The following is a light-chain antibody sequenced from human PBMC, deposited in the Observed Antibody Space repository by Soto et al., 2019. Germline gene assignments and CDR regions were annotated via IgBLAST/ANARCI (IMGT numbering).Light chain of an antibody. Sequence: DVVMTQSPLSLPVTLGQPASISCKSSQSLVYSDGNTYLNWYHQRPGQSPRRLIYKVSNRDSGVPDRFSGSGSATDFTLKISRVEAEDVGFYYCMQTTHWPYTFGQGTKLEIK. CDR1: QSLVYSDGNTY. V-gene: IGKV2-30*01. CDR2: KVS. J-gene: IGKJ2*01. CDR3: MQTTHWPYT.